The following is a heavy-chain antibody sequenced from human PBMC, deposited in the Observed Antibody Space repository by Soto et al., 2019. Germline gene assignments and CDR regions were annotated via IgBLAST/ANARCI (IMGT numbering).Heavy chain of an antibody. Sequence: SETLYLTCTVSVGFVSSGSDYWSWIRQPPGRGLELIGYIYYSSSTNYTPSLKSRVTISVDTSKNQFSLKLSSVTAADTAVYYCARESHNSSGYYSYFVAFDIWGQGTMVTVSS. D-gene: IGHD3-22*01. V-gene: IGHV4-61*01. CDR3: ARESHNSSGYYSYFVAFDI. CDR1: VGFVSSGSDY. J-gene: IGHJ3*02. CDR2: IYYSSST.